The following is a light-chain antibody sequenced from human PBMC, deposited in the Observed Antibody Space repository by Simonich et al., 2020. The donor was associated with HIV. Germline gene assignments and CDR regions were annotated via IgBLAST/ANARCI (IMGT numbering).Light chain of an antibody. Sequence: DIQMTQSPSSLSASVGNRVTITCQASKDIDNYLNWYQQKPGKAPKLLIYDASSLETGVPSRFSGSGSVTYFTFTISSLQPEDIATYYCQQYDILPYTFGQGTKLEIK. CDR3: QQYDILPYT. V-gene: IGKV1-33*01. CDR1: KDIDNY. CDR2: DAS. J-gene: IGKJ2*01.